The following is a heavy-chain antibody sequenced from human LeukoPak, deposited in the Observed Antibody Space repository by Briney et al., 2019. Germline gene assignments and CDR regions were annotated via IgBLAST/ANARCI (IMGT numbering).Heavy chain of an antibody. J-gene: IGHJ5*02. CDR2: INDSGNT. Sequence: SETLSLTCTVSGGSIRSGYHYWTWIRQHSGKGLEWIGYINDSGNTYYNPSLRSRCTISVDRTKNQFSLKLSFVTAADTAVYFCARAPPHVRWFDPWGQGTLVTVSS. CDR3: ARAPPHVRWFDP. V-gene: IGHV4-31*03. CDR1: GGSIRSGYHY.